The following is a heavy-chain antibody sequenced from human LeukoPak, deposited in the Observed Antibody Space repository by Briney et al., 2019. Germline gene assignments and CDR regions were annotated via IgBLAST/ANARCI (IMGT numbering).Heavy chain of an antibody. V-gene: IGHV3-23*01. J-gene: IGHJ5*02. Sequence: GGSLRVSCAASGFPFINHAMSWVRQPRGKGLEWVSAISNGNTYYADSVRGRFTISRDDSKNMVYLQMNSLRVEDTARYYCVREAGYCASVCLKSNWFDPWGQGTLVTVSS. CDR3: VREAGYCASVCLKSNWFDP. D-gene: IGHD2-21*02. CDR2: ISNGNT. CDR1: GFPFINHA.